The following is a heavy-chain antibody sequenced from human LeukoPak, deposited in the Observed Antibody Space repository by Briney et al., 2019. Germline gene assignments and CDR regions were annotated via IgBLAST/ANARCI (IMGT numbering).Heavy chain of an antibody. J-gene: IGHJ6*03. Sequence: GGSLRLSCAASGFTFSSFAMSWVRQAPGKGLEWVSAISGSGGSTYYADSVKGRFTISRDNSKNTLYLQMNSLRAEDTAVYYCAQRGGLPPLDYYYYYMDVWGEGTTVTVSS. D-gene: IGHD2-21*02. CDR2: ISGSGGST. CDR3: AQRGGLPPLDYYYYYMDV. V-gene: IGHV3-23*01. CDR1: GFTFSSFA.